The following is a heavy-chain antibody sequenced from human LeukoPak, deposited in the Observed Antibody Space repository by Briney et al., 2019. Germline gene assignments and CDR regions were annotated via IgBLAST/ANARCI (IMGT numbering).Heavy chain of an antibody. V-gene: IGHV4-59*08. D-gene: IGHD1-1*01. Sequence: PSETLSLTCTVSGGSISNYYWSWIRQPPGKGLEWIGYISYTGTTRHNPSLKSRVTISVDTSKNQFSLKLSSVTAADTAVYYCARSLSTTGLRWGQGTLVTVSS. CDR2: ISYTGTT. CDR3: ARSLSTTGLR. CDR1: GGSISNYY. J-gene: IGHJ4*02.